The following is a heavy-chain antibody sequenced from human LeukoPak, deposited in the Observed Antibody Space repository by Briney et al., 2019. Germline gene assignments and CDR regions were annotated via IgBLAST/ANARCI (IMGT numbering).Heavy chain of an antibody. CDR1: GGSISSGGYY. D-gene: IGHD2-2*01. V-gene: IGHV4-31*03. Sequence: SETLSLTCTVSGGSISSGGYYWSWIRQHPGKGLEWIGYIYYSGSTYYNPSLKSRVTISVDTSKNQFSLKLSSVTAADTAVYYRARAVGVPAAFDYWGQGTLVTVSS. CDR3: ARAVGVPAAFDY. J-gene: IGHJ4*02. CDR2: IYYSGST.